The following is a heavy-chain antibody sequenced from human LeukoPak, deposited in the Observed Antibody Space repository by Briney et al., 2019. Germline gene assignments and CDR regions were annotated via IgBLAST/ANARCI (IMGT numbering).Heavy chain of an antibody. D-gene: IGHD6-13*01. J-gene: IGHJ6*02. Sequence: GGSLRLSCAASGFTVSSNYMSWVRQAPGKGLEWVSVIYSGGSTYYADSVKGRSTISRDNSKNTLYLQMNSLRAEDTAVYYCARDGRRGSSWSYYYYGMDVWGQGTTVTVSS. CDR2: IYSGGST. CDR1: GFTVSSNY. V-gene: IGHV3-53*01. CDR3: ARDGRRGSSWSYYYYGMDV.